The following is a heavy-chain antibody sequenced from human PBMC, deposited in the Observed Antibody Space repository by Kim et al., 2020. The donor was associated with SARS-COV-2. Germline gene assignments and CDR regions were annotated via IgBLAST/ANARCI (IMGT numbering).Heavy chain of an antibody. Sequence: SETLSLTCTVSGGSLTNYYWSWIWQPPGKALEWIGYSYYNGNTNYNPSLTGRITVSVDTSKNQFSLNLRFVTAADTAVYYCARIVPTTRGWFFDYWGRGIRVTVSS. CDR1: GGSLTNYY. CDR2: SYYNGNT. CDR3: ARIVPTTRGWFFDY. D-gene: IGHD2-15*01. V-gene: IGHV4-59*01. J-gene: IGHJ4*02.